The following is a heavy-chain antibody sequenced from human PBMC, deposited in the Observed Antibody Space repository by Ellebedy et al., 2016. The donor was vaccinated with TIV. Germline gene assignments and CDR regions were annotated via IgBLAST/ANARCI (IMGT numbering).Heavy chain of an antibody. CDR3: ALGEGRSSWYSRLGLTMDV. D-gene: IGHD6-13*01. CDR2: INHSGST. J-gene: IGHJ6*02. CDR1: GGSFSGYY. Sequence: SETLSLXCAVYGGSFSGYYWSWIRQPPGKGLEWIGEINHSGSTNYNPSLKSRVTISVDTSKNQFSLKLSSVTAADTAVYYCALGEGRSSWYSRLGLTMDVWGQGTTVTVSS. V-gene: IGHV4-34*01.